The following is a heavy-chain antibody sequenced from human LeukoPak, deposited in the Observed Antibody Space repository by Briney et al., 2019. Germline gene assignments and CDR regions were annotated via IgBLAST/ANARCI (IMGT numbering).Heavy chain of an antibody. CDR1: GGSISNNY. V-gene: IGHV4-59*08. CDR2: VYYSGST. CDR3: AGHRPTAAGDT. D-gene: IGHD1-14*01. Sequence: SETLSLTCTVSGGSISNNYWSWIRQPPGKGLEWIGNVYYSGSTNYNPSLRSRVTISVDMSKNQFSLKLTSVTAADTAVYYCAGHRPTAAGDTSGPGALVSVSS. J-gene: IGHJ5*02.